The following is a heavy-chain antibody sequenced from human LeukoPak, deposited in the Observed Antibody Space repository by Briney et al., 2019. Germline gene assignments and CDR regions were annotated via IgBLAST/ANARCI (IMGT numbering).Heavy chain of an antibody. V-gene: IGHV1-69*13. Sequence: GASVKVSCKASGGTFSSYAISWVRQAPGQGLEWMGGIIPIFGTANYAQKFQGRVTITADESTSTAYMELSSLRSDDTAVYYCARDWGDWFDPWGQGTLVTVSS. CDR1: GGTFSSYA. CDR3: ARDWGDWFDP. CDR2: IIPIFGTA. D-gene: IGHD3-16*01. J-gene: IGHJ5*02.